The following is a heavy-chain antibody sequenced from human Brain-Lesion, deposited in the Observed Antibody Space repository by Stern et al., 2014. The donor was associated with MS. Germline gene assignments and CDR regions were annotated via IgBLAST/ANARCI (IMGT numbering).Heavy chain of an antibody. D-gene: IGHD1-26*01. Sequence: QVQLVQSGAEVKKPGASVKVSCKTSGYIFTGYYIHWVRQAPGQGLEWMAWINPNTGGTKYAQKFQGRVTMSRDTSISTAYVELSSLTSDDTAVYYCARDHYLGMDVWGQGTRVTVSS. CDR1: GYIFTGYY. CDR2: INPNTGGT. J-gene: IGHJ6*02. CDR3: ARDHYLGMDV. V-gene: IGHV1-2*02.